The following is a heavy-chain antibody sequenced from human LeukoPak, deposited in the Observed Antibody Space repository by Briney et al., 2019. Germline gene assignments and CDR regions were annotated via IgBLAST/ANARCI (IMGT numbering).Heavy chain of an antibody. D-gene: IGHD7-27*01. V-gene: IGHV3-48*04. CDR2: ISSSGSTI. CDR3: ARDPKPGVDWYFDL. Sequence: GGSLRLSCAASGFTFSSYSMNWVRQAPGKGLEWVSYISSSGSTIYYADSVKGRFTISRDNAKNSLYLQMNSLRAEDTAVYYCARDPKPGVDWYFDLWGRGTLVTVSS. CDR1: GFTFSSYS. J-gene: IGHJ2*01.